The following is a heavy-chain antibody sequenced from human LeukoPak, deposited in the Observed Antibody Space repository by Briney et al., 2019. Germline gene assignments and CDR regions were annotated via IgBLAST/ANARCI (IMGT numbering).Heavy chain of an antibody. CDR2: IIPIFGTA. V-gene: IGHV1-69*05. Sequence: SVKVSCKASGGTFSSYAISWVRQAPGQGLEWMGGIIPIFGTANYAQKFQGRVTITTDESTSTAYMELSSLRSEDTAVYYCARGSYSGYDPGYYYYYMDVWGKGTTVTVSS. CDR1: GGTFSSYA. J-gene: IGHJ6*03. D-gene: IGHD5-12*01. CDR3: ARGSYSGYDPGYYYYYMDV.